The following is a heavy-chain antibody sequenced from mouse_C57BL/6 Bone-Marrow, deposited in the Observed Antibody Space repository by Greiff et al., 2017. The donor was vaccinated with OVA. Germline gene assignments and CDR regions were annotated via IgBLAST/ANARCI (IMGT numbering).Heavy chain of an antibody. CDR2: IDPSDSET. CDR1: GYTFTSYW. CDR3: ARIFTTVWYFDV. V-gene: IGHV1-52*01. Sequence: VQLQQPGAELVRPGSSVKLSCKASGYTFTSYWMHWVKQRPIQGLEWIGNIDPSDSETHYNQKFKDKVTLTVDKSSSTAYMQLSSLTSEDSAVYYCARIFTTVWYFDVWGTGTTVTVSS. D-gene: IGHD1-1*01. J-gene: IGHJ1*03.